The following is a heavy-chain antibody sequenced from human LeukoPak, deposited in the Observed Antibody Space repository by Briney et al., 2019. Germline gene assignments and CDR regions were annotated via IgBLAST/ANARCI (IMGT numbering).Heavy chain of an antibody. Sequence: GESLKISCKGSGYSFSTYWIHWVRQMPGKGLEWMGGIYPSDADTRYSPSFQGQVNISADKSITIAYLQWSSLTGSDTAMYYFARRRPGDDAVNIWGQGTKTTVSS. CDR2: IYPSDADT. J-gene: IGHJ3*02. V-gene: IGHV5-51*01. D-gene: IGHD3-10*01. CDR3: ARRRPGDDAVNI. CDR1: GYSFSTYW.